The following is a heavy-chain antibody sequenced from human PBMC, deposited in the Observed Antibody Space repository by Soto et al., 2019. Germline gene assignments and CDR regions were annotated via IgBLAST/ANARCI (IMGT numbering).Heavy chain of an antibody. CDR2: IQSGGPT. Sequence: EVQLVESGGGLVQPGGSLRLSCAASGFTVSSKYMSWVRQAPGKGLAWVSLIQSGGPTYYADSVKGRFTISRDTSENTVHLQMDSLRAEDTAVYYCARDDVLCDGGRCYGVPLDVWCKGTTVPVSS. D-gene: IGHD2-15*01. CDR3: ARDDVLCDGGRCYGVPLDV. J-gene: IGHJ6*04. CDR1: GFTVSSKY. V-gene: IGHV3-66*01.